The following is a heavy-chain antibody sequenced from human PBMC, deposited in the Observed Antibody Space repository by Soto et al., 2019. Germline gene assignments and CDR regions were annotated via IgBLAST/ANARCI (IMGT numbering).Heavy chain of an antibody. CDR1: GYTFTGYY. Sequence: ASVKVSCKASGYTFTGYYMHWVRQAPGQGLEWMGWINPNSGGTNYAQKFQGWVTMTRDTSISTAYMELSRLRSDDTAVYDCARDQRRAYYYDIGAYYPGHFKHGGRATRVTVSS. V-gene: IGHV1-2*04. CDR3: ARDQRRAYYYDIGAYYPGHFKH. CDR2: INPNSGGT. J-gene: IGHJ1*01. D-gene: IGHD3-22*01.